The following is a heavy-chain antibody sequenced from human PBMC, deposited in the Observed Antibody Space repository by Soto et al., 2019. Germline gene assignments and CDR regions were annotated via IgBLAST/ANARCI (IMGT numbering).Heavy chain of an antibody. Sequence: EVQLVKSGGGLVQPGRSLRLSCVASGFTFGDYGMHWVRQAPGRGPEWVSGVTWNSGNIAYAETVKGRFTISRDNAKNSLYLQMNSLSAEDTSLYYFLKDGWTSLFGLVYDCSNIWGHGTMVIVSS. J-gene: IGHJ3*02. CDR3: LKDGWTSLFGLVYDCSNI. CDR2: VTWNSGNI. V-gene: IGHV3-9*01. D-gene: IGHD3-3*01. CDR1: GFTFGDYG.